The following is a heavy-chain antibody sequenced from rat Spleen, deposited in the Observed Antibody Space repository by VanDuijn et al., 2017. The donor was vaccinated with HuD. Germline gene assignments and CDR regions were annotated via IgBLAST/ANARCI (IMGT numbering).Heavy chain of an antibody. V-gene: IGHV3-1*01. CDR3: TRSGYYSGGWFAY. D-gene: IGHD1-1*01. CDR2: INYSGST. J-gene: IGHJ2*01. Sequence: EVQLQESGPGLVKPSQSLSLTCSVTGYSITSNYWGWIRKFPGNKMEWIGHINYSGSTTYNPSLKSRISITRDTSKNQFFLQLNSVTTEDTATYYCTRSGYYSGGWFAYWGQGVMVTVSS. CDR1: GYSITSNY.